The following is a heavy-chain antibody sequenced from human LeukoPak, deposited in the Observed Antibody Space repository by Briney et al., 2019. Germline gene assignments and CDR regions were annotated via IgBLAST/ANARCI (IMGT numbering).Heavy chain of an antibody. V-gene: IGHV4-30-4*08. CDR2: IYYSGST. CDR1: GGSISSGDYY. Sequence: TLSLTCTVSGGSISSGDYYWSWIRQPPGKGLEWIGYIYYSGSTYYNPSLKSRVTISVDTSKNQFSLKLSSVTAADTAVYYCARGGYDYGGNSEKRYYYYYMDVWGKGTTVTVSS. CDR3: ARGGYDYGGNSEKRYYYYYMDV. D-gene: IGHD4-23*01. J-gene: IGHJ6*03.